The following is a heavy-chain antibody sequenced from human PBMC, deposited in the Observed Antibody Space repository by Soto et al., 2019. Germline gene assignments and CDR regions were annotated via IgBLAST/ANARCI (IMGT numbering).Heavy chain of an antibody. CDR2: IYYSGST. CDR3: ARNTNCSSTSCYAV. V-gene: IGHV4-59*08. J-gene: IGHJ4*02. CDR1: GGSISSYY. Sequence: SETLSLTCTVSGGSISSYYWSWIRQPPGKGLEWIGYIYYSGSTNYNPSLKSRVTISVETSKNQFSLKLSSVTAADTAVYYCARNTNCSSTSCYAVWGQGTLVTVSS. D-gene: IGHD2-2*01.